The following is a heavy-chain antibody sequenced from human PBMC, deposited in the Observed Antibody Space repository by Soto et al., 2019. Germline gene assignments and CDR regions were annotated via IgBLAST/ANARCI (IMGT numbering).Heavy chain of an antibody. J-gene: IGHJ4*02. Sequence: GGSLRLSCAASGFTVSTSYMSWLRQAPGKGLEWVSVIFSGGNTYYADSVKGRFTISRDNSKNTLYLQMNSVRDEDTAVYYCARDFHDPSGYYDGYFDYWGQGTLVTVSS. CDR1: GFTVSTSY. CDR3: ARDFHDPSGYYDGYFDY. V-gene: IGHV3-53*01. D-gene: IGHD3-22*01. CDR2: IFSGGNT.